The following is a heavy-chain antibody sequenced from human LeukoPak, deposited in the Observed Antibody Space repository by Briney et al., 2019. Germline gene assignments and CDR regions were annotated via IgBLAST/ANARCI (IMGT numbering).Heavy chain of an antibody. CDR2: IYCSGSH. CDR3: ARGLRGSPPFHH. V-gene: IGHV4-61*01. J-gene: IGHJ1*01. CDR1: GGSVSIGRVF. D-gene: IGHD3-10*01. Sequence: SETLSLTCTVCGGSVSIGRVFCNWIRQPPAEGLEWIGYIYCSGSHSYNPLLQRRVTISVDTSKNQFSLKLSSVTAADTAVYYCARGLRGSPPFHHRGQGTLVTVSS.